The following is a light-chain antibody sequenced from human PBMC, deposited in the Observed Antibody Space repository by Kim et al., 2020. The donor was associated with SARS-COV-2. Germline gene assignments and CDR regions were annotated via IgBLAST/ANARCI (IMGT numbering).Light chain of an antibody. J-gene: IGLJ2*01. CDR2: GEN. CDR3: NSRDSSGNLVI. Sequence: LEQNVKITSQGDSLRIYYESRYQQKPGQGHVRVIFGENNRPSGIPDRFSGSSSGKTASLTITGAQAEDEADYYCNSRDSSGNLVIFGGGTQLTVL. CDR1: SLRIYY. V-gene: IGLV3-19*01.